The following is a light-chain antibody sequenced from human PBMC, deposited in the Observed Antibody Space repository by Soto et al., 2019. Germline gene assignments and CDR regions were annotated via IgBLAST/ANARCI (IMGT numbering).Light chain of an antibody. Sequence: EIVMTQSPATLSVSPGERATLSCRARQNVSSNLAWYQQKPGQAPRLLIYGASTRATGIPARFSGSGSGTEFTLTISSLQSEDFAVYYCQQYNNWPTWTFGQGTKVEIK. CDR1: QNVSSN. V-gene: IGKV3-15*01. CDR2: GAS. J-gene: IGKJ1*01. CDR3: QQYNNWPTWT.